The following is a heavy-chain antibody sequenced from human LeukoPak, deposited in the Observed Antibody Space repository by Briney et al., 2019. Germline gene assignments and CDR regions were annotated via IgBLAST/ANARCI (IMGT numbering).Heavy chain of an antibody. CDR1: GFTFSSYG. CDR3: AKWSGGSGSYYLDH. J-gene: IGHJ4*02. CDR2: ISGSGGGT. Sequence: GGSLRLSGAASGFTFSSYGMSWVRQAPGKGLEWVSGISGSGGGTYYADSVKGRFTISRDISKNTLDPQMNSLRAEDTAVYYCAKWSGGSGSYYLDHWGQGTLVTVSS. V-gene: IGHV3-23*01. D-gene: IGHD3-10*01.